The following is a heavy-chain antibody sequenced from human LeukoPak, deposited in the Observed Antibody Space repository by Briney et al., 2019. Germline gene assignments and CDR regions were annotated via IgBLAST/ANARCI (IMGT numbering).Heavy chain of an antibody. V-gene: IGHV4-31*03. Sequence: SQTLSLTCTVSGGSISSGGYYWSWIRQHPGKGLEWIGYIYYSGSTYYNPSLKSRVTISVDTSKNQFSLKLSSVTAADTAVYYCAREVVRGVILWYFDYWGQGTLVTVSS. J-gene: IGHJ4*02. CDR3: AREVVRGVILWYFDY. CDR2: IYYSGST. CDR1: GGSISSGGYY. D-gene: IGHD3-10*01.